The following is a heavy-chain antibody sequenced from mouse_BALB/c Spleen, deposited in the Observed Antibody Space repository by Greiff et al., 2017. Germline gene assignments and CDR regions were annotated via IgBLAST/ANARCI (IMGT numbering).Heavy chain of an antibody. V-gene: IGHV6-6*02. J-gene: IGHJ2*01. Sequence: EVHLVESGGGLVQPGGSMKLSCVASGFTFSNYWMNWVRQSPEKGLEWVAEIRLKSNNYATHYAESVKGRFTISRDDSKSSVYLQMNNLRAEDTGIYYCTPHYYGSSYGYWGQGTTLTVSS. CDR1: GFTFSNYW. CDR3: TPHYYGSSYGY. D-gene: IGHD1-1*01. CDR2: IRLKSNNYAT.